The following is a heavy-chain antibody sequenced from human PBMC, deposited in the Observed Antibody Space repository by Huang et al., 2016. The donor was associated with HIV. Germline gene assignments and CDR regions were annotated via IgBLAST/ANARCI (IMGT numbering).Heavy chain of an antibody. Sequence: QVQLQESGPGLVKPSETLSLTCTVSGGSISSYYWSWIRQPPGKGLEGIGYIHYSGRTKYRPSLKSRVTTSVDTSKNQFFLKLSSVTAADTAVYYCARGGPYSRDYYYYGMDVWGQGTTVTVSS. CDR3: ARGGPYSRDYYYYGMDV. V-gene: IGHV4-59*01. D-gene: IGHD6-13*01. CDR2: IHYSGRT. CDR1: GGSISSYY. J-gene: IGHJ6*02.